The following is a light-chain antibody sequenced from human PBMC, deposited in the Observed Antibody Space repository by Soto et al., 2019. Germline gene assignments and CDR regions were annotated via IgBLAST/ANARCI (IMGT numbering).Light chain of an antibody. J-gene: IGKJ5*01. CDR1: QGVATF. CDR2: DAS. Sequence: EIVLTQSPATLSLSPGERATLSCRASQGVATFLAWYQQNPGQAPRPLIYDASARATGVPARFSGSGSGTEFTLSVSILEPEDFADYYCQQRSNSFTFGQGKRLEMK. V-gene: IGKV3-11*01. CDR3: QQRSNSFT.